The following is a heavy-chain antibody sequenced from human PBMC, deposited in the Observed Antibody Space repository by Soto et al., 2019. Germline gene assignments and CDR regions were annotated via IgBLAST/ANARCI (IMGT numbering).Heavy chain of an antibody. CDR3: ATDRVAAAGMLYWFYP. J-gene: IGHJ5*02. D-gene: IGHD6-13*01. CDR1: RYTVTILV. CDR2: FDPEDGET. V-gene: IGHV1-24*01. Sequence: SVKIARAFSRYTVTILVIPGLRQTPGKGLEWMGGFDPEDGETIYAQKFQGRVTMTEDTSTDTAYMELSSLRSEDTAVYYCATDRVAAAGMLYWFYPWGQGTLVTVSS.